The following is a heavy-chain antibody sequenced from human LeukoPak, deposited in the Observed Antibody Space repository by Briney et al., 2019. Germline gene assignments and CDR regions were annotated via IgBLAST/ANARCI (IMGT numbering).Heavy chain of an antibody. D-gene: IGHD6-13*01. CDR3: AREIAAAGDIDY. V-gene: IGHV1-46*01. J-gene: IGHJ4*02. CDR2: INPSGGST. CDR1: GYTFTSYY. Sequence: ASVKVSCKASGYTFTSYYMHWVRQAPGQGLEWMGIINPSGGSTSYAQKLQGRVTMTTDTSTSTAYMELRSLRSDDTAVYYCAREIAAAGDIDYWGQGTLVTVSS.